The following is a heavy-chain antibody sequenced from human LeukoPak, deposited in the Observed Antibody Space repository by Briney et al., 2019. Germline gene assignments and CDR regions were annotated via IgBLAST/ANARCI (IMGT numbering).Heavy chain of an antibody. Sequence: SEALSLTCTVSGGSITSYYWTYIRQPAGKGLEWIGRIHSSGGTNYSPSLKSRVTMSLDTSKNQFSLNLSSVTAADTAIYYCAREFSGTSIAARVFDSWGQGTLVTVSS. D-gene: IGHD6-6*01. J-gene: IGHJ4*02. CDR1: GGSITSYY. CDR3: AREFSGTSIAARVFDS. V-gene: IGHV4-4*07. CDR2: IHSSGGT.